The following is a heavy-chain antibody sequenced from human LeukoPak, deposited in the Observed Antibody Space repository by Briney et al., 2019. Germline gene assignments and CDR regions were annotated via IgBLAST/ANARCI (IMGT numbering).Heavy chain of an antibody. V-gene: IGHV3-53*01. D-gene: IGHD6-13*01. CDR2: VYRAGRT. CDR1: GFTVSSNY. Sequence: GGSLRLSCSASGFTVSSNYMSWVRQAPGKGLEWVSVVYRAGRTYYADSVKGRFTISRDNSKNTMYLQMNSLRAEDTAVYYCARDLEVRGGVAAGRPYYYYYAMDVWGQGTTVTVSS. CDR3: ARDLEVRGGVAAGRPYYYYYAMDV. J-gene: IGHJ6*02.